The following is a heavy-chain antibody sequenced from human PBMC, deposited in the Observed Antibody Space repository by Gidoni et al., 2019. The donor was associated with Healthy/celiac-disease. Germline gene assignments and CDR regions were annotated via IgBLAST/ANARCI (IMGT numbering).Heavy chain of an antibody. V-gene: IGHV3-7*03. CDR2: IKQDGSEK. Sequence: EVQLVESGGGLVQPGGSLRLSCAASGFTFSSYWMSWVRQAPGKGLEWVANIKQDGSEKYYVDSGKGRFTISRDNAKNSLYLQMNSLRAEDTAVYYCARIICGGDCQFDPWGQGTLVTVSS. CDR1: GFTFSSYW. J-gene: IGHJ5*02. CDR3: ARIICGGDCQFDP. D-gene: IGHD2-21*02.